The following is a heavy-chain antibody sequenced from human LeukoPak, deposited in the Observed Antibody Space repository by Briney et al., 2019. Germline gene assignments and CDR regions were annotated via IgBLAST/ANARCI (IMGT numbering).Heavy chain of an antibody. D-gene: IGHD6-25*01. Sequence: ASVKVSCKASGYTFTSYYMHWVRQAPGQGLEWMGIINPSGGSTSYAQKFQGRVTMTRDTSTSTVYMELSSLRSEDTAVYCCARDTATGDAFDIRGQGTMVTVSS. CDR2: INPSGGST. CDR1: GYTFTSYY. CDR3: ARDTATGDAFDI. V-gene: IGHV1-46*01. J-gene: IGHJ3*02.